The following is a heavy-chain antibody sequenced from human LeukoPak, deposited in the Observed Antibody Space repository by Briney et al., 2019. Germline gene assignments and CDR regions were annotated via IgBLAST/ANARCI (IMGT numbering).Heavy chain of an antibody. CDR1: GYTFTAQY. V-gene: IGHV1-2*02. D-gene: IGHD3-10*01. Sequence: GASVKVSCKASGYTFTAQYIHWVRQAPGQGLEWMGWINPDSGGTHFAQKFQGGVTMTRDTSISTADMELSRLRFGDTAVYYCAREFRSNYNDAFDLWGQGTLVTVSS. CDR3: AREFRSNYNDAFDL. J-gene: IGHJ3*01. CDR2: INPDSGGT.